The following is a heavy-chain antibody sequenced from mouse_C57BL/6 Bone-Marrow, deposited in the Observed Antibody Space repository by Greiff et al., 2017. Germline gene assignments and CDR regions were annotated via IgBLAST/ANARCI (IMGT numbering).Heavy chain of an antibody. CDR3: ARAIYYDCDEGLAY. V-gene: IGHV1-7*01. CDR2: INPSSGYT. CDR1: GYTFTSYW. Sequence: QVQLQQPGAELAKPGASVKLSCKASGYTFTSYWMHWVKQRPGQGLEWIGYINPSSGYTKYNQKFKDKATLTAAKSSSTAYMQLSSLTYEDSAVYYCARAIYYDCDEGLAYWGQGTLVTVSA. J-gene: IGHJ3*01. D-gene: IGHD2-4*01.